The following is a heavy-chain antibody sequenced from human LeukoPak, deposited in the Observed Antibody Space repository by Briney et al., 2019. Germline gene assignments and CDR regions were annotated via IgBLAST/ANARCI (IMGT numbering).Heavy chain of an antibody. CDR2: ISGSGGST. D-gene: IGHD3-22*01. CDR1: GFTFSSYA. J-gene: IGHJ3*02. CDR3: AKDGGYHTGAFDI. V-gene: IGHV3-23*01. Sequence: PGGSLRLSCAASGFTFSSYAMSWVRQAPGKGLEWVSAISGSGGSTYYADSAKGRFTISRDNSKNTLYLQMNSLRAEDTAVYYCAKDGGYHTGAFDIWGQGTMVTVSS.